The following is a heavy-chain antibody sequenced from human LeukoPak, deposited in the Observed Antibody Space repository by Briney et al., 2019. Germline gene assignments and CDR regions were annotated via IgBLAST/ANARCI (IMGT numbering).Heavy chain of an antibody. Sequence: SETLSLTCAVYGGSFSGYYWSWIRQPPGKGLEWIGEINHSGSTNYNPSLKSRVTISVDTSKNQFSLKLSSVTAADTAVYYCARVGSSSSPCYFDYWGQGTLVTVSS. CDR2: INHSGST. J-gene: IGHJ4*02. V-gene: IGHV4-34*01. CDR1: GGSFSGYY. CDR3: ARVGSSSSPCYFDY. D-gene: IGHD6-6*01.